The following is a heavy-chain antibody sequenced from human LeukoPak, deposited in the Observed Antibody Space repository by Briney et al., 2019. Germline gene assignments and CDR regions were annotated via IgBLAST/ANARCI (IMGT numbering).Heavy chain of an antibody. CDR1: GFTFSSYA. CDR3: AKARIDYGGKLDAFDI. Sequence: PGGSLRLSCAASGFTFSSYAMSWVRQAPGKGLEWVSAISGSGGSTYYADSVKGRFTISRDNSKNTLYLQMNSLRAEDTAVGYCAKARIDYGGKLDAFDIWGQGTMVTVSS. J-gene: IGHJ3*02. D-gene: IGHD4-23*01. CDR2: ISGSGGST. V-gene: IGHV3-23*01.